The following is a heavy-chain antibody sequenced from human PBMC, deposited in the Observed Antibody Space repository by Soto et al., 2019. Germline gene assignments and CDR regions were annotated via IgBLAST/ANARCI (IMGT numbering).Heavy chain of an antibody. CDR3: ARVDQVYYDILTGYSPPLYYYYGMDV. CDR1: GFTFSSYS. V-gene: IGHV3-48*02. Sequence: GGSLRLSCAASGFTFSSYSMNWVRQAPGKGLEWVSYISSSSSTIYYADSVKGRFTISRDNAKNSLYLQMNSLRDEDTAVYYCARVDQVYYDILTGYSPPLYYYYGMDVWGQGTTVTVSS. J-gene: IGHJ6*02. CDR2: ISSSSSTI. D-gene: IGHD3-9*01.